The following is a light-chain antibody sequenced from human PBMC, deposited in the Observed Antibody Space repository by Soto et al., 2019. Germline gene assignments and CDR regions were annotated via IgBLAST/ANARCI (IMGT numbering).Light chain of an antibody. CDR1: QSVSSSY. CDR2: GAS. CDR3: HHYGTSSRYT. Sequence: EIVLTQSPGTLSLSPGVRATLSCRSSQSVSSSYLAWYQQKPRQPPRLLIYGASSRAAGIPDRFSGSGSGTDFTLTINRLEPEDFAVYYCHHYGTSSRYTLGQGTKVEIK. J-gene: IGKJ2*01. V-gene: IGKV3-20*01.